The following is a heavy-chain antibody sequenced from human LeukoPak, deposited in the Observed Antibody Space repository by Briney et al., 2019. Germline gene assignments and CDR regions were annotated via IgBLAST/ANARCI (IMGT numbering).Heavy chain of an antibody. CDR1: VGSISSYY. J-gene: IGHJ4*02. CDR2: IEYSRST. Sequence: SETLSLICTVSVGSISSYYWSWIRQPAGKGLEWIGYIEYSRSTNYNPSLKSRVTRSVDTSKNQFSLRLSSVTAADTAVYYCANTHLEAPPFDYWGQGTLVTVSS. CDR3: ANTHLEAPPFDY. D-gene: IGHD6-6*01. V-gene: IGHV4-59*08.